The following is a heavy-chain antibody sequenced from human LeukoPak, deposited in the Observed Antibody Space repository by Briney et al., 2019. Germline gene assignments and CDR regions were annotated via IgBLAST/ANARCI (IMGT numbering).Heavy chain of an antibody. V-gene: IGHV3-30*02. CDR1: GFTFSSYG. J-gene: IGHJ4*02. Sequence: GGSLRLSCAASGFTFSSYGMHWVRQAPGKGLEWVAFIRYDGSNKYYADSVKGRFTISRDNSKNTLYLQMNSLRAEDTAVYYCAKTLYDSSGHDYDYWGQGTLVTVSS. D-gene: IGHD3-22*01. CDR2: IRYDGSNK. CDR3: AKTLYDSSGHDYDY.